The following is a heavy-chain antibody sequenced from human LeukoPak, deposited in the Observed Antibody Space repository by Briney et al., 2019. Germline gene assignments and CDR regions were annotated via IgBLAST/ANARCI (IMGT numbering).Heavy chain of an antibody. CDR2: INHSGST. CDR1: GGSFSGYY. D-gene: IGHD6-19*01. J-gene: IGHJ1*01. V-gene: IGHV4-34*01. CDR3: ARGGWAVAGTKYFQH. Sequence: PSETLSLICAVYGGSFSGYYWSWIRQPPGKGLEWIGEINHSGSTNYNPSLKSRVTISVDTSKNQFSLKLSSVAAADTAVYYCARGGWAVAGTKYFQHWGQGTLVTVSS.